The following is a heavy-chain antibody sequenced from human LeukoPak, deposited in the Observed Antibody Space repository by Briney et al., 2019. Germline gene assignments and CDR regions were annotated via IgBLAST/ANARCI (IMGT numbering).Heavy chain of an antibody. D-gene: IGHD3-16*01. CDR3: EGYRKGGTSDY. Sequence: SETLSLTCTVSGGSISSSSYYWGWIRQPPGKGLEWIGSIYYSGSTYYNPSLKSRVTISVDTSKNQFSLKLSSVTAADTAVYYCEGYRKGGTSDYWGQGTLVTVSS. J-gene: IGHJ4*02. CDR1: GGSISSSSYY. V-gene: IGHV4-39*07. CDR2: IYYSGST.